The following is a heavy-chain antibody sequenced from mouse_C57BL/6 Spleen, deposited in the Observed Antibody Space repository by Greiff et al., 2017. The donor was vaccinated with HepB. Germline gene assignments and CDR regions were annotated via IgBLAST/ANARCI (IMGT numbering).Heavy chain of an antibody. CDR2: INPSSGYT. J-gene: IGHJ1*03. CDR3: ARSPIYYYGSSYFDV. D-gene: IGHD1-1*01. V-gene: IGHV1-4*01. CDR1: GYTFTSYT. Sequence: VKLQESGAELARPGASVKMSCKASGYTFTSYTMHWVKQRPGQGLEWIGYINPSSGYTKYNQKFKDKATLTADKSSSTAYMQLSSLTSEDSAVYYCARSPIYYYGSSYFDVWGTGTTVTVSS.